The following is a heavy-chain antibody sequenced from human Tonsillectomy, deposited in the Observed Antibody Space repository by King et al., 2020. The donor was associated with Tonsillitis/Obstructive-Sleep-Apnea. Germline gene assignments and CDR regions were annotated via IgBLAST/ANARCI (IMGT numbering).Heavy chain of an antibody. Sequence: QLQESGPGLVKPSETLSLTCTVSGGSISSSSCYWGWIRRPPGKGLEWIGSIYYSGSTYYNPSLKSRVTISVDTSKNQFSLKLSSVTAAATAVYYCARLNGEENWFDPWGQGTLVTVSS. CDR1: GGSISSSSCY. D-gene: IGHD4-17*01. CDR3: ARLNGEENWFDP. J-gene: IGHJ5*02. CDR2: IYYSGST. V-gene: IGHV4-39*01.